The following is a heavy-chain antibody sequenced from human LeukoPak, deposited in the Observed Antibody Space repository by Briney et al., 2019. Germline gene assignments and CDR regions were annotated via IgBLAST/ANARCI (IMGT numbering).Heavy chain of an antibody. D-gene: IGHD4-17*01. CDR1: GGSISSSSSY. J-gene: IGHJ4*02. Sequence: PSETLSLTCPHSGGSISSSSSYSGWIRQPPGKGLEWIGSMYYSGSTYYNPSLKSRVTISVDTSKNQFSLKLSSVTAADTAVYYCAIHKDMTTTLTPFDYWGQGTLVTVSS. V-gene: IGHV4-39*01. CDR2: MYYSGST. CDR3: AIHKDMTTTLTPFDY.